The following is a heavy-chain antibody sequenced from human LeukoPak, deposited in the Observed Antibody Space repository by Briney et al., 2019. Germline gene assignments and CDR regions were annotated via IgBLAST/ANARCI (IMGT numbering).Heavy chain of an antibody. CDR1: GFTFSTYS. J-gene: IGHJ4*02. CDR3: ARGGYSYGD. D-gene: IGHD5-18*01. V-gene: IGHV3-7*01. Sequence: GGSLRLACVASGFTFSTYSMNWVRQAAGKWLEWVANIKLDGGEKYYVDSVKGRFTISRDNAKNSLYLQMNSLRAEDTAVYYCARGGYSYGDWGQGTLVTVSS. CDR2: IKLDGGEK.